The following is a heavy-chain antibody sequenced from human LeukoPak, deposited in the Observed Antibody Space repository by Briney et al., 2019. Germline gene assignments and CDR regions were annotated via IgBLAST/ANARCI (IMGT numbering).Heavy chain of an antibody. CDR3: ARDLPYDSSGYYGGY. Sequence: ASVKVSCKASGYTFTSYDINWVRQATGQGLEWMGWISAYNGNTNYAQKLQGRVTMTTDTSTSTAYMELRSLRSDDTAVYYCARDLPYDSSGYYGGYWGQGTLVTVSS. CDR1: GYTFTSYD. V-gene: IGHV1-18*01. CDR2: ISAYNGNT. D-gene: IGHD3-22*01. J-gene: IGHJ4*02.